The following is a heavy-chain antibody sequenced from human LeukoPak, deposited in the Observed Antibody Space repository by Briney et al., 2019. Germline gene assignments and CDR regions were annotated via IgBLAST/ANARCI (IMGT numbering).Heavy chain of an antibody. J-gene: IGHJ4*02. D-gene: IGHD3-22*01. CDR3: ARLTGYDSSGYYYGGFDY. CDR2: IYTSGST. V-gene: IGHV4-4*09. Sequence: PSETLSLTCTVSGGSISSYYWSWIRQPPGKGLEWIGYIYTSGSTNYNPSLKSRVTISVDTSKNQFSLKLSSVTAADTAVYYCARLTGYDSSGYYYGGFDYWGQGTLVTVSS. CDR1: GGSISSYY.